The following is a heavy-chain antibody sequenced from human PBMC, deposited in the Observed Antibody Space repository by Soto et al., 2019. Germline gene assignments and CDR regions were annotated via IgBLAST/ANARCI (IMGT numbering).Heavy chain of an antibody. CDR1: GFTFTSSA. CDR2: IVVGSGNT. D-gene: IGHD4-17*01. V-gene: IGHV1-58*01. J-gene: IGHJ6*02. CDR3: AAESYNYDYGDYDYYYGMDV. Sequence: AASVKVSCKASGFTFTSSAVQWVRQARGQRLEWIGWIVVGSGNTNYAQKFQERVTITRDMSTSTAYMELSSLRSEDTAVYYCAAESYNYDYGDYDYYYGMDVWVQGTTVTVSS.